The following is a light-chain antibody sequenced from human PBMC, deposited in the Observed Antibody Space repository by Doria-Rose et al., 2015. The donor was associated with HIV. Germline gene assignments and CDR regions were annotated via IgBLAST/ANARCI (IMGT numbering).Light chain of an antibody. Sequence: TQSPGTLSLSPGERATLSCRASQSFSSAYLARYQQKPGQAPSLLIYDGSTRATGIPDRFSASGSGTDFTLTINRLEPEDFALYYCHQYGTSWTFGQGTKVEV. CDR2: DGS. CDR3: HQYGTSWT. CDR1: QSFSSAY. J-gene: IGKJ1*01. V-gene: IGKV3-20*01.